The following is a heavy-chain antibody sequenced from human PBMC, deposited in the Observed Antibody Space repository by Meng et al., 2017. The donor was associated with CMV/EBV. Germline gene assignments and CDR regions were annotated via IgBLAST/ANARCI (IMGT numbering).Heavy chain of an antibody. CDR1: YS. CDR2: ISSSSSYI. D-gene: IGHD3-3*01. Sequence: YSMNWVRQAPGKGLEWVSSISSSSSYIYYADSVKGRFTISRDNAKNSLYLQMNSLRAEDTAVYYCASTSDRINYDFWSGYLREFDYWGQGTLVTVSS. CDR3: ASTSDRINYDFWSGYLREFDY. J-gene: IGHJ4*02. V-gene: IGHV3-21*01.